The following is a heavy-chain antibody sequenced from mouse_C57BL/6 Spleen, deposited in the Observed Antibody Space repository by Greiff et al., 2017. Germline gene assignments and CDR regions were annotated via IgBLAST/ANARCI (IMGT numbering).Heavy chain of an antibody. CDR1: GYTFTSYW. J-gene: IGHJ4*01. Sequence: QVQLQQPGAELVRPGSSVKLSCKASGYTFTSYWMDWVKQRPGQGLEWIGNIYPSDSETHYNHKFKDKATLTVDKSSSTAYMQLSSLTSEDSAVYYCARSEGPYAMDYWGQGTSVTVSS. CDR3: ARSEGPYAMDY. CDR2: IYPSDSET. V-gene: IGHV1-61*01.